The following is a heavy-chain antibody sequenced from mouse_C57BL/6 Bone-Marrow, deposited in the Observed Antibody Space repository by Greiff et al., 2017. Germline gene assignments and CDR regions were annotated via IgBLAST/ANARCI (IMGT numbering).Heavy chain of an antibody. CDR3: ARWVYDYDAMDY. CDR1: GYTFTNYW. D-gene: IGHD2-3*01. CDR2: IYPGGGYT. V-gene: IGHV1-63*01. J-gene: IGHJ4*01. Sequence: QVQLQQSGAELVRPGTSVKMSCKASGYTFTNYWIGWAKQRPGHGLEWIGDIYPGGGYTNYNEKFKGKATLTADKSSSTAYMQFSSLTSEDTAIYYCARWVYDYDAMDYWGQGTSVTVSS.